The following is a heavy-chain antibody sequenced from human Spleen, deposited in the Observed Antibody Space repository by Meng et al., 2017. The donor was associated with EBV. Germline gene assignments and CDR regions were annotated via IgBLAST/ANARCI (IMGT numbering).Heavy chain of an antibody. J-gene: IGHJ4*02. V-gene: IGHV1-46*01. CDR3: ARGISGLFDY. CDR2: VNPSGGGT. CDR1: GYIFSTYF. D-gene: IGHD6-25*01. Sequence: QVQLVQSGAEVKKPGASVKISCTASGYIFSTYFIHWIRQAPGQGLEWMGVVNPSGGGTTYTQKFQGRVTTTKDMSTRTVDMELSSLTSEDTAVYYCARGISGLFDYWGQGTLVTVSS.